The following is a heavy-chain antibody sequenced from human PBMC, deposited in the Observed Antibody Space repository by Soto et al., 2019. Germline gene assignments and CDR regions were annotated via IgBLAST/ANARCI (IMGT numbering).Heavy chain of an antibody. CDR3: ARGEDAFFYYGLDV. Sequence: SETLSLTCTVSGDSINNYYWSWIRQPPGKGLEWIGYIYHSGSTDYNPSLKSRVTISVDPSKTQFSLRLSSVTAADTAVYYCARGEDAFFYYGLDVWGQGITVTVSS. J-gene: IGHJ6*02. V-gene: IGHV4-59*01. CDR1: GDSINNYY. CDR2: IYHSGST.